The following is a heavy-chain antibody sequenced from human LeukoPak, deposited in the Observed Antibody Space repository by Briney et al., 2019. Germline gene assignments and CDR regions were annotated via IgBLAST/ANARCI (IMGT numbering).Heavy chain of an antibody. V-gene: IGHV3-30*02. D-gene: IGHD3-3*01. CDR3: AKDSVSARRITIFGVVIPNWFDP. CDR1: GFTFSSYG. CDR2: IRYDGSNK. J-gene: IGHJ5*02. Sequence: GGSLRLSCAASGFTFSSYGMHWVCQAPGKGLEWVAFIRYDGSNKYYADSVKGRFTISRDNSKNTLYLQMNSLRAEDTAVYYCAKDSVSARRITIFGVVIPNWFDPWGQGTLVTVSS.